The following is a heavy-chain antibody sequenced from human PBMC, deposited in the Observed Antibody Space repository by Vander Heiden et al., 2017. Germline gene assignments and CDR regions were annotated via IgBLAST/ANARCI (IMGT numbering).Heavy chain of an antibody. Sequence: EVQLVESGGGLVQPGGSLRLSCAVSGFTFSDHYMDWVRQAPGKGLEWVGRTRNKANSYTTEYAASVKGRFTISRDDSRNSLYLQMNCLKTEDTAVYYCARGAGDYSGYYHPFDYWGQGTLVTVSS. CDR1: GFTFSDHY. CDR3: ARGAGDYSGYYHPFDY. J-gene: IGHJ4*02. D-gene: IGHD3-22*01. V-gene: IGHV3-72*01. CDR2: TRNKANSYTT.